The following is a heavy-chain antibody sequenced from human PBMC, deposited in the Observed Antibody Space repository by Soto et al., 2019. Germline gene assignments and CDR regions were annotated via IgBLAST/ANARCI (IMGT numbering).Heavy chain of an antibody. CDR3: ARHRGYYDILTGYYTELNFDY. CDR1: GGTISSYY. J-gene: IGHJ4*02. Sequence: SGTLSLTCSVAGGTISSYYSTWIRQPPGKGLEWIGYILYSGSTNYSPSLKSRVTISVDTSKNQFSLKLTSVTAADTAVYYCARHRGYYDILTGYYTELNFDYWGQGTLVTVSS. D-gene: IGHD3-9*01. CDR2: ILYSGST. V-gene: IGHV4-59*08.